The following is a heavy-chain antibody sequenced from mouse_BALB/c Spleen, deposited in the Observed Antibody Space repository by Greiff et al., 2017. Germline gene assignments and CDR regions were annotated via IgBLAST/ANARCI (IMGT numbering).Heavy chain of an antibody. D-gene: IGHD1-1*02. Sequence: EVQLVESGPSLVKPSQTLSLTCSVTGDSITSGYWNWIRKFPGNKLEYMGYISYSGSTYYNPSLKSRISITRYTSKNQYYLQLNSVTTEDTATYYCARSGDGGWYFDYWGQGTTLTVSS. CDR3: ARSGDGGWYFDY. J-gene: IGHJ2*01. CDR1: GDSITSGY. CDR2: ISYSGST. V-gene: IGHV3-8*02.